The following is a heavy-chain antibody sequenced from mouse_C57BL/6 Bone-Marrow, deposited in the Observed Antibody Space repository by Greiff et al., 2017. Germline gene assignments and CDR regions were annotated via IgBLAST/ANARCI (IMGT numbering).Heavy chain of an antibody. J-gene: IGHJ3*01. CDR3: AKLGRGAWFAY. D-gene: IGHD4-1*01. V-gene: IGHV5-12*01. CDR2: ISNGGGST. Sequence: EVKVVESGGGLVQPGGSLKLSCAASGFTFSDYYMYWVRQTPEKRLEWVAYISNGGGSTYYPDTVKGRFTISRDNAKNTLYLQMSRLKSEDTAMYYCAKLGRGAWFAYWGQGTLVTVSA. CDR1: GFTFSDYY.